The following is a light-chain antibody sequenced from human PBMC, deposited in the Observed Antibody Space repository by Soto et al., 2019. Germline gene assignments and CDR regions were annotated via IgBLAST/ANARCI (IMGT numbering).Light chain of an antibody. J-gene: IGKJ4*01. Sequence: ERVMTQSPATLSVSPGEIATLSCTASQHIYTYLAWYQQKPGQPPRLLISGASSRASDVPARFSGSGSGTEFTLTITSRQSEDFAIYYFLQYNSLPLTFGGGTKVEIK. V-gene: IGKV3-15*01. CDR2: GAS. CDR1: QHIYTY. CDR3: LQYNSLPLT.